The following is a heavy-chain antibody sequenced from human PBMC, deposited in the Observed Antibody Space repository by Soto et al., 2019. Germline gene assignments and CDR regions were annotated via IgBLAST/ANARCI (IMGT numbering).Heavy chain of an antibody. Sequence: EVQLLESGGGLVQPGGSLRLSCAASGFTFSSYAMSWVRQAPGKGLEWVSAISGSGGSTYYADSVKGRFTISRDNSKNTLYLQMNSLRAEDTAVYYCAKDCLAAPYYDILTAPRYYFDYWGQGTLVTVSS. J-gene: IGHJ4*02. V-gene: IGHV3-23*01. CDR2: ISGSGGST. CDR1: GFTFSSYA. D-gene: IGHD3-9*01. CDR3: AKDCLAAPYYDILTAPRYYFDY.